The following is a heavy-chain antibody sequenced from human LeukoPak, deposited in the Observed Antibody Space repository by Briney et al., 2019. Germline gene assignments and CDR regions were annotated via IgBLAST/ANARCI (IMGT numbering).Heavy chain of an antibody. CDR2: INHSGST. Sequence: PSETLSLTCAVYGGSFSGYYWSWIRQPPGKGPEWIGEINHSGSTNYNPSLKSRVTISVDTSKNQFSLKLSSVTAADTAVYYCARGSSYWGQGTLVTVSS. J-gene: IGHJ4*02. CDR3: ARGSSY. V-gene: IGHV4-34*01. CDR1: GGSFSGYY.